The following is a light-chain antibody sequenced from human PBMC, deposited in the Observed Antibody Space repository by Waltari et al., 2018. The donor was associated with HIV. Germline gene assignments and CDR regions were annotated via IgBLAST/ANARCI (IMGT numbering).Light chain of an antibody. Sequence: NFMLTQPHSVSASPGKTVTISCTGSSGRVASNYVQWYQQRPSSAPTPVIYKDDPRPSGGPCRFSGSTNTSSISTALTSPGLKTEDEADYCCQSFHGITAVFGGGTKLTVL. CDR3: QSFHGITAV. CDR2: KDD. V-gene: IGLV6-57*02. J-gene: IGLJ3*02. CDR1: SGRVASNY.